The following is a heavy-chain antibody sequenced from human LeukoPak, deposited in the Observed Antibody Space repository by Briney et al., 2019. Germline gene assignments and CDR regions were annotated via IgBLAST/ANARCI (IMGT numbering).Heavy chain of an antibody. CDR2: ISGSGGST. CDR1: GFTFSSYA. CDR3: AKDLSVAARPLAADY. D-gene: IGHD6-6*01. J-gene: IGHJ4*02. Sequence: GGSLRLSCAASGFTFSSYAMSWVRQAPGKGLEWVSAISGSGGSTYYADSVKGRFTISRDNSKNTLYLQMNSPRAEDTAVYYCAKDLSVAARPLAADYWGQGTLVTVSS. V-gene: IGHV3-23*01.